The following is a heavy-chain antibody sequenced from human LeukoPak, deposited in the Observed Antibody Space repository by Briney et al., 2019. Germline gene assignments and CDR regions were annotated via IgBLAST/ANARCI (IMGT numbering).Heavy chain of an antibody. J-gene: IGHJ5*02. Sequence: SQTPSLTCTVSGGSISSGGYYWSWIRQHPGTGLEWIGYIYYSGSTYYNPSLKSRVTISVDTSKNQFSLKLSSVTAADTAVYYCGRYCSSTSCYGYNWFDPWGQGTLVTVSP. CDR3: GRYCSSTSCYGYNWFDP. D-gene: IGHD2-2*01. CDR1: GGSISSGGYY. CDR2: IYYSGST. V-gene: IGHV4-31*03.